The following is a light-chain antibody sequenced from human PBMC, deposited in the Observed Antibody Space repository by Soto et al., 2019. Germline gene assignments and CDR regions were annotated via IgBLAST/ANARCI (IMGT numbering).Light chain of an antibody. V-gene: IGKV1-9*01. CDR2: TAS. CDR3: KQRNRYPIT. Sequence: DIQLTQSPSLLSASVGDRVTITCRASQGIGSSLAWYHQKAGKAPKLLIHTASTLQSGVPSRFSGSGSGTDFTLTITSLQPEEFATYYCKQRNRYPITFGQGTRLEIK. CDR1: QGIGSS. J-gene: IGKJ5*01.